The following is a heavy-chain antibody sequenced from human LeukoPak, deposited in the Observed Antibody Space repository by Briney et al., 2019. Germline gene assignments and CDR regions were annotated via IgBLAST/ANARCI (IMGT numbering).Heavy chain of an antibody. CDR3: ARSPHILTGENFDY. Sequence: RASVKVSCKASGYSFTAYYMHWVRQAPGQGLEWMGWINPNSGGTNYAQKFQGRVTMTRDTSITTAYMEMSRLRSDDTAPYYCARSPHILTGENFDYWGQGTLVTVSS. CDR2: INPNSGGT. D-gene: IGHD3-9*01. J-gene: IGHJ4*02. CDR1: GYSFTAYY. V-gene: IGHV1-2*02.